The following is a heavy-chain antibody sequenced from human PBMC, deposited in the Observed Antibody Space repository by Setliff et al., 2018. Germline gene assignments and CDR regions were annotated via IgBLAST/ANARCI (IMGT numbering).Heavy chain of an antibody. CDR2: ISYTGST. Sequence: PSETLSLTCSVSGDSIFDNYWSWIRQSPGRGLEWIAYISYTGSTNYHPSLKSRVTRSVDTSKNQISLSLSSVTAADTAVFYCARHGPTRTDSWFDSFDVWGQGTKVTVSS. J-gene: IGHJ3*01. CDR3: ARHGPTRTDSWFDSFDV. D-gene: IGHD3-10*01. CDR1: GDSIFDNY. V-gene: IGHV4-59*08.